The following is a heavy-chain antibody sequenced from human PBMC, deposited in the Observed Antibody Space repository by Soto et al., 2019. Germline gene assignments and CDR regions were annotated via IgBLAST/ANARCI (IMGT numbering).Heavy chain of an antibody. J-gene: IGHJ5*02. CDR3: ARSYCADSVSCNWFDP. CDR1: GDSSSTYY. Sequence: QVQLQESGPGLVKTSETLSLTCSVSGDSSSTYYWGWIRQPPGKGLEWIGYINYSGRSNHNPSLKIRIRIALDASKHKVSLKLTSLTAADAAVYCCARSYCADSVSCNWFDPWGQETLVVDSS. CDR2: INYSGRS. D-gene: IGHD2-8*02. V-gene: IGHV4-59*01.